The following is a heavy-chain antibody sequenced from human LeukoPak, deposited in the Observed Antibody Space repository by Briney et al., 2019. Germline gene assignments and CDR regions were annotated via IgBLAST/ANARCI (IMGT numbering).Heavy chain of an antibody. J-gene: IGHJ3*02. CDR2: IWYDGSNK. Sequence: GRSLRLSCAASGFTFSSYGMHWVRQAPGKGLEWVAVIWYDGSNKYYADSAKGRFTISRDNSKNTLYLQMNSLRAEDTAVYYCALTGYPSDAFDIWGQGTMVTVSS. CDR1: GFTFSSYG. V-gene: IGHV3-33*01. CDR3: ALTGYPSDAFDI. D-gene: IGHD3-9*01.